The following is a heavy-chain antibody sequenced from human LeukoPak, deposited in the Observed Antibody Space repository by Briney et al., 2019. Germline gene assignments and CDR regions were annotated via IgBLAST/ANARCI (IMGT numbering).Heavy chain of an antibody. Sequence: GGSLRLSCSASGFTLSTYAMHWVRQAPGKGLEHVSVISGNGGSTYYADSVKGRFTISRDNSNNTLYLQMNSLRAEDTAVYYCAILIAVAGPATFYWGQGTLVTVSS. CDR2: ISGNGGST. J-gene: IGHJ4*02. CDR3: AILIAVAGPATFY. V-gene: IGHV3-64*04. CDR1: GFTLSTYA. D-gene: IGHD6-19*01.